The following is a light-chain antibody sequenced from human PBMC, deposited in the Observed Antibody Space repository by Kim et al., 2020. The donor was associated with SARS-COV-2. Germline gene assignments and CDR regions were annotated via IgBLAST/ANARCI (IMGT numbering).Light chain of an antibody. CDR2: DAS. CDR3: QQYDNLSMYT. J-gene: IGKJ2*01. Sequence: ASVGDRVTITCQASQDISNYLNWYQQKPGKAPKLLIYDASNLETGVPSRFSGSGSGTDFTFTISSLQPEDIATYYCQQYDNLSMYTFGQGTKLEIK. V-gene: IGKV1-33*01. CDR1: QDISNY.